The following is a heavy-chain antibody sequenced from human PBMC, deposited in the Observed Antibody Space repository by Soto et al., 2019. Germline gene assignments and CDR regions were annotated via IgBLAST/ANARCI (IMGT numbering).Heavy chain of an antibody. CDR1: GDSISRKY. CDR3: AMTVIAPSPYLDH. J-gene: IGHJ4*02. CDR2: IYTTGAP. D-gene: IGHD4-17*01. V-gene: IGHV4-4*07. Sequence: QVQLQESGPGLVKPSETLSLTCSVSGDSISRKYWSWLRQPAGGGLEWIGRIYTTGAPNYNSSLKSRVSMSVDTSKNQFSLRLTSVTAADTAVYFCAMTVIAPSPYLDHWGQGLLVTVSS.